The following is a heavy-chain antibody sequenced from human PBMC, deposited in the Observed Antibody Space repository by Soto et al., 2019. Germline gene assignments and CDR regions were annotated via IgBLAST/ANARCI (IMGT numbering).Heavy chain of an antibody. Sequence: GASVKVSCTASGGTFSSYAISWVRQAPGQGLEWMGGIIPIFGTANYAPQFRGRVSMTADTPINTVYLELTTLTYEDTAVYYCEVTTGYWGQGTMVTVSS. CDR1: GGTFSSYA. CDR3: EVTTGY. CDR2: IIPIFGTA. V-gene: IGHV1-69*06. D-gene: IGHD4-17*01. J-gene: IGHJ4*02.